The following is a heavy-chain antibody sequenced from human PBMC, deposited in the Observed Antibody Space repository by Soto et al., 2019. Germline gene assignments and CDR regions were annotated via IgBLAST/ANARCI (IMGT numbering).Heavy chain of an antibody. CDR3: ARAGYSSSWYPYYYYGMDV. V-gene: IGHV3-13*01. J-gene: IGHJ6*02. CDR2: IGTAGDT. Sequence: PGGSLGLSCASSGFTFSSYDMHWVRQATGKGLEWVSAIGTAGDTYYPGSVKGRFTISRENAKNSLYLQMNSLRAGDTAVYYCARAGYSSSWYPYYYYGMDVWGQGTTVTVSS. CDR1: GFTFSSYD. D-gene: IGHD6-13*01.